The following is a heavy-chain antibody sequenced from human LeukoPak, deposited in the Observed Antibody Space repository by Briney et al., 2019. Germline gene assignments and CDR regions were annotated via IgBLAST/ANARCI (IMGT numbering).Heavy chain of an antibody. CDR3: ARERYSGYDRGDLGY. J-gene: IGHJ4*02. CDR1: GFTFSSYA. CDR2: ISYDGSNK. V-gene: IGHV3-30*01. Sequence: YPGRSLRLSCAASGFTFSSYAMPWVGQAPGKGLEWVAVISYDGSNKYYADSVKGRFTISRDNSKNTLYLQMNSLRAEDTAVYYCARERYSGYDRGDLGYWGQGTLVTVSS. D-gene: IGHD5-12*01.